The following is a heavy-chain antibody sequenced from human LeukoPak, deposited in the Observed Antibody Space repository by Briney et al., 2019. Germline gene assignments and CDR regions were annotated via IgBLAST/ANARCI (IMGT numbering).Heavy chain of an antibody. D-gene: IGHD6-6*01. V-gene: IGHV4-34*01. CDR2: INHSGST. CDR1: GGSFSGYY. CDR3: ARGGIAARPNYYYYYMDV. J-gene: IGHJ6*03. Sequence: SETLSLTCAVYGGSFSGYYWSWIRQPPGKGLECIGEINHSGSTNYNPSLKSRVTISVDTSKNQFSLKLSSVTAADTAVYYCARGGIAARPNYYYYYMDVWGKGTTVTVSS.